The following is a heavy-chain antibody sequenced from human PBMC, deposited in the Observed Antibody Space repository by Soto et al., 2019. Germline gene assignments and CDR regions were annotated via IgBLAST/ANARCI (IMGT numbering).Heavy chain of an antibody. V-gene: IGHV3-15*07. CDR1: GFTFSNAW. J-gene: IGHJ6*02. CDR3: TTPRAGLLRFGELWYGMDV. D-gene: IGHD3-10*01. Sequence: PGGSLRLSCAASGFTFSNAWMNWVRQAPGKGLEWVGRIKSKADGGTTDYAAPVKGRFTISRDDSKNTLYLQMNSLKTEDTAVYYCTTPRAGLLRFGELWYGMDVWGQGTTVTVSS. CDR2: IKSKADGGTT.